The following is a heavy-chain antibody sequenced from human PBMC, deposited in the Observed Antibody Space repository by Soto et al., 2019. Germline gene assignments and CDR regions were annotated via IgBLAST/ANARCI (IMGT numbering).Heavy chain of an antibody. D-gene: IGHD1-26*01. CDR3: ARGAYSGSYIMTTGFDY. V-gene: IGHV3-13*01. CDR1: GFTFSSYD. J-gene: IGHJ4*02. Sequence: GGSLRLSCAASGFTFSSYDMHWVRQATGKGLEWVSAIGTAGDTYYPGSVKGRFTISRENAKNSLYLQMNSLRAEDTAVYYCARGAYSGSYIMTTGFDYWGQGTLVTVSS. CDR2: IGTAGDT.